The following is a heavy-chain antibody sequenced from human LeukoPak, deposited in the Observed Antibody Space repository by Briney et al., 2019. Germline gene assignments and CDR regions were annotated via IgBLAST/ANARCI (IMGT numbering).Heavy chain of an antibody. Sequence: GGSQRLSCAASGFTFSSYAMNWVRQAPGKGLEWVSAISASGATTHYADSVKGRFTISRDNSKNTLDLQMNSLRAEDTAVYYCAKGFLRYDPYYYAMDVWGPGTTVTVSS. V-gene: IGHV3-23*01. J-gene: IGHJ6*02. CDR2: ISASGATT. CDR3: AKGFLRYDPYYYAMDV. D-gene: IGHD3-3*01. CDR1: GFTFSSYA.